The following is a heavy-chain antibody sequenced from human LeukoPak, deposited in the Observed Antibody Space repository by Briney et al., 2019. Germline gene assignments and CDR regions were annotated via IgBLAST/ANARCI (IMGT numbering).Heavy chain of an antibody. CDR1: GFTLSSNW. Sequence: GGSLRLSCAVSGFTLSSNWMHWVRQVPGKGLVWVSRIDDVGSGTSYADSVKGRFTISRDDAKNTLYLQMNSLRAEDTAVYYCARDLMGIAAEGYWGQGTLVTVSS. J-gene: IGHJ4*02. CDR3: ARDLMGIAAEGY. V-gene: IGHV3-74*01. D-gene: IGHD6-13*01. CDR2: IDDVGSGT.